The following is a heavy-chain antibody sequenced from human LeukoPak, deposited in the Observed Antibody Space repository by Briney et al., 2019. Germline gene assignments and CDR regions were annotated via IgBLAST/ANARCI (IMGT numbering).Heavy chain of an antibody. CDR2: INHSGST. V-gene: IGHV4-34*01. CDR1: GGSLSGYY. D-gene: IGHD1-26*01. CDR3: AARSQWELDY. J-gene: IGHJ4*02. Sequence: SETLSLTCAVYGGSLSGYYWSWIRQPPGKGLEWIGEINHSGSTNYNPSLKRRVTISVDTSKNQFSLKLSSVSAADTAVYYCAARSQWELDYWGQGTLVTVSS.